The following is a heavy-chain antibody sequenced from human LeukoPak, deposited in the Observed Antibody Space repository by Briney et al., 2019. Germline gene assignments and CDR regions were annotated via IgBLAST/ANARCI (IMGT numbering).Heavy chain of an antibody. CDR2: ITSSSAYI. V-gene: IGHV3-21*01. Sequence: PGGSLRLSCAASGFTFSSYTMTWVRQSPGKGLEWVSSITSSSAYIHYLDSVKGRFTISRDDAKNSLYLQMNSLRAEDTAVYYCARYYYFDSWGQGTLVTVSS. CDR1: GFTFSSYT. J-gene: IGHJ4*02. CDR3: ARYYYFDS.